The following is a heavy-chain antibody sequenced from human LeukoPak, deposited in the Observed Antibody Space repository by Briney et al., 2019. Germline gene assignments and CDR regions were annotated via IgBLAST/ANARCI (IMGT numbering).Heavy chain of an antibody. D-gene: IGHD6-19*01. CDR1: GFTFSSYS. CDR3: AGAVAGMARYDY. J-gene: IGHJ4*02. CDR2: ISSSSSYI. Sequence: GGSLRLSCAASGFTFSSYSMNWVRQAPGKGLEWVSSISSSSSYIYYADSVKGRFTISRDNAKNSLYLQMNSLRAEDTAVYYCAGAVAGMARYDYWGQGTLVTVSS. V-gene: IGHV3-21*01.